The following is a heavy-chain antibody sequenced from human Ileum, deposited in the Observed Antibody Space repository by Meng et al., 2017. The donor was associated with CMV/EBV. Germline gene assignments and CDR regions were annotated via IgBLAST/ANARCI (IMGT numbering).Heavy chain of an antibody. CDR2: IYITGRT. Sequence: QVPRQGSGSRLVQPSGTLSLTCTVSGGSVTSHWWSWIRQSAGKGLEWIGRIYITGRTNYNPSLKSRVTLSIDKSKDQFSLRLNSVTAADTAVYYCTRDLLVAAAAVFDSWGQGTLVTVSS. D-gene: IGHD6-13*01. CDR1: GGSVTSHW. CDR3: TRDLLVAAAAVFDS. J-gene: IGHJ4*02. V-gene: IGHV4-4*07.